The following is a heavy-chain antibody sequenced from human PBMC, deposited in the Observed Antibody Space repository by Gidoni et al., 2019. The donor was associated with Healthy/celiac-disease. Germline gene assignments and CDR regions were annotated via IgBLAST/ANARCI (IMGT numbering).Heavy chain of an antibody. V-gene: IGHV4-30-2*01. CDR2: IYHSGGT. CDR1: GGSISSGGFS. CDR3: ARGGDYYGSGSYYAY. D-gene: IGHD3-10*01. J-gene: IGHJ4*02. Sequence: QLQLQESGSGLVKPSQTLSLTCAVSGGSISSGGFSWTWIRQPPGKGLEWIGYIYHSGGTYYNPSLKSRVTISVDRSKNQFSLKLSSVTAADTAVYYCARGGDYYGSGSYYAYWGQGTLVTVSS.